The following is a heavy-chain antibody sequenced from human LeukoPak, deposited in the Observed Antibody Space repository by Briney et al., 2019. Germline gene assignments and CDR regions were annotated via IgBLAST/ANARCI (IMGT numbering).Heavy chain of an antibody. D-gene: IGHD1-26*01. CDR3: AKDQKSGSYFYRVWVFDY. V-gene: IGHV3-23*01. Sequence: GGSLRLSCAASGFTFSSHAMSWVRQAPGKGLEWVSAISGSGGSTYYADSVKGRFTISRDNSKNTLYLQMNSLRAEDTAVYYCAKDQKSGSYFYRVWVFDYWGQGTLVTVSS. CDR1: GFTFSSHA. J-gene: IGHJ4*02. CDR2: ISGSGGST.